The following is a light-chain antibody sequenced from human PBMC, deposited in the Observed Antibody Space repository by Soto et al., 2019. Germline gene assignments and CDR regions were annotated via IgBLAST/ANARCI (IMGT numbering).Light chain of an antibody. CDR1: PSVTNY. V-gene: IGKV3-11*01. CDR2: GAF. J-gene: IGKJ5*01. CDR3: QQRNIWPPVT. Sequence: EIVLTQSPATLSLSPGEIATLSCRASPSVTNYLAWYQQKHGQAPRLLIYGAFNRATGIPARFSGSGSGTDFPLTISSLEPEDFAVYSCQQRNIWPPVTFGQGTRLEIK.